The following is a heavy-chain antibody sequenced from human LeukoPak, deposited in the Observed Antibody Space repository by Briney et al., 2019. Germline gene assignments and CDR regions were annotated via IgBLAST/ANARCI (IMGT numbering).Heavy chain of an antibody. Sequence: ASVKVSCKASGYTFTGYYMHWVRQAPGQGLEWMGWINPNSGGTNYAQKFQGRVTMTRDTSISTAYMELSRLRSDDTAVYYCARDWGVEARPGYMDVWGKGTTVTVSS. J-gene: IGHJ6*03. V-gene: IGHV1-2*02. CDR2: INPNSGGT. CDR3: ARDWGVEARPGYMDV. D-gene: IGHD6-6*01. CDR1: GYTFTGYY.